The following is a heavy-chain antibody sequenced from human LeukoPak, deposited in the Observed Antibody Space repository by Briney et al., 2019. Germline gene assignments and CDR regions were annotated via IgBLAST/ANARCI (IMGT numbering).Heavy chain of an antibody. CDR1: GFTFSSYG. D-gene: IGHD5-12*01. J-gene: IGHJ4*02. CDR3: AMGDIVATITY. Sequence: GGSLRLSCAASGFTFSSYGMSWVRQAPGKGLEWVSAISGSGGSTYYADSVKGRFTISRDNSKNTLYLQMNSLRAEDTAVYYCAMGDIVATITYWGQGTLVTVSS. CDR2: ISGSGGST. V-gene: IGHV3-23*01.